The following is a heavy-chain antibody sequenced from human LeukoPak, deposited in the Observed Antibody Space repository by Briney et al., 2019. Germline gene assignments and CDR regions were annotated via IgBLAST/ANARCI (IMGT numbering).Heavy chain of an antibody. Sequence: PSEPLSLTCTVSGGSISSSYWSWIRQPPGKGLEWIGNIYYSGGTNYNPSLKSRVTISVDTSKNQFSLRLSSVTAADTAVYYCARDDYGDFFFDSWGQGTLVAVSS. CDR1: GGSISSSY. J-gene: IGHJ4*02. CDR2: IYYSGGT. D-gene: IGHD4-17*01. V-gene: IGHV4-59*01. CDR3: ARDDYGDFFFDS.